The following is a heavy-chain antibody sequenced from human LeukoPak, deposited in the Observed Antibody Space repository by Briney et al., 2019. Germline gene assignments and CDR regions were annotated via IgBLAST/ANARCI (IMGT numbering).Heavy chain of an antibody. CDR3: ARDRPVRRSDY. Sequence: AAVKVSCKASGYTFTSYGISWVRQAPGQGLEWMGWISAYSGNTNYAQKLQGRGTMTTDTSTSKAYMELRSVRSEDTAVYYCARDRPVRRSDYWGQGTLVTVSS. V-gene: IGHV1-18*01. D-gene: IGHD2-2*01. CDR1: GYTFTSYG. J-gene: IGHJ4*02. CDR2: ISAYSGNT.